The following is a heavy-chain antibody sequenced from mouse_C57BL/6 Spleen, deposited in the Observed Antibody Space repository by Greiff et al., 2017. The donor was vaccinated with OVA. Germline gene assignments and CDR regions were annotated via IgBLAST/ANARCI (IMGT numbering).Heavy chain of an antibody. CDR1: GYTFTSYW. V-gene: IGHV1-5*01. CDR3: TRKGFITTVVTPSYAMDS. CDR2: IYPGNSDT. D-gene: IGHD1-1*01. Sequence: EVKLVESGTVLARPGASVKMSCKTSGYTFTSYWMHWVKQRPGQGLEWIGAIYPGNSDTSYNQKFKGKAKLTAVTSASTAYMELSSLTNEDSAVYYCTRKGFITTVVTPSYAMDSWGQGTSVTVSS. J-gene: IGHJ4*01.